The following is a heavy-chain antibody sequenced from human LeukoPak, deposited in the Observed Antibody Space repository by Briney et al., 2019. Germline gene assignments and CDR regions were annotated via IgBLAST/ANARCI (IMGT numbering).Heavy chain of an antibody. CDR3: ARGRYDSSGYYALFDY. J-gene: IGHJ4*02. D-gene: IGHD3-22*01. Sequence: KSGGSPRLSCAASGFTFSSYSMNWVRQAPGKGLEWVSSISRSSIYKYYADSMKGRFTISRDNAKNSVYLQVNSVRAEDTAVYYCARGRYDSSGYYALFDYWGRGTLVTVSS. CDR1: GFTFSSYS. V-gene: IGHV3-21*01. CDR2: ISRSSIYK.